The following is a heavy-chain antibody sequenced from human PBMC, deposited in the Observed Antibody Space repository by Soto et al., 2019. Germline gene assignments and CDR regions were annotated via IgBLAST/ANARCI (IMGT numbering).Heavy chain of an antibody. V-gene: IGHV4-31*03. CDR3: AXGYCSSNSCSYDYYGMDV. CDR2: IYYSGST. D-gene: IGHD2-2*01. J-gene: IGHJ6*02. CDR1: GGSISSGGYY. Sequence: SETLSLTCTVSGGSISSGGYYWSWIRQHPGKGLEWIVYIYYSGSTYYNPSLKSRVTISVDTSNERFSRKRSSVTSSYTSVYYXAXGYCSSNSCSYDYYGMDVWGQGTTVTVSS.